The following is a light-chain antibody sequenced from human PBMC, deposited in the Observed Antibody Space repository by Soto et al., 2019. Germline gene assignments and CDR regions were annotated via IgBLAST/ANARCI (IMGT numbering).Light chain of an antibody. CDR1: SSDVGGYNY. Sequence: QSVLTQPASVSGSPGQSITISCTGTSSDVGGYNYVSWYQQHPGKAPKLMIYEDSNRPSGVSNRFSGSKSGNTASLTISGLQAEDEADYYCSSYTSSSTDVFGTGTKVTVL. CDR2: EDS. CDR3: SSYTSSSTDV. J-gene: IGLJ1*01. V-gene: IGLV2-14*01.